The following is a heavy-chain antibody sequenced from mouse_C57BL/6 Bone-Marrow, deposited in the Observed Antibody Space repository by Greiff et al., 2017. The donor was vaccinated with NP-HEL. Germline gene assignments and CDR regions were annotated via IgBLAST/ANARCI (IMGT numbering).Heavy chain of an antibody. CDR2: IYPGSGST. Sequence: QVQLKQPGAELVKPGASVKMSCKASGYTFTSYWITWVKQRPGQGLEWIGDIYPGSGSTNYNAKFKSKATLTVDTSYSTAYMQLSSLTSEDSAVYYCARCLYYYGSGYFDYWGQGTTLTVSS. J-gene: IGHJ2*01. V-gene: IGHV1-55*01. CDR1: GYTFTSYW. CDR3: ARCLYYYGSGYFDY. D-gene: IGHD1-1*01.